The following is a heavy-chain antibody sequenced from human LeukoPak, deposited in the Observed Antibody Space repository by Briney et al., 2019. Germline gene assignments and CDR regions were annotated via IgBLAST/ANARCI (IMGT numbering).Heavy chain of an antibody. D-gene: IGHD2-15*01. J-gene: IGHJ4*01. Sequence: GGSLRLSCAASGFTFRSYWMSWVRQARGKGVEGVANIKQDGSEKYYVDSVKGRFTISRDNAKKSLYLQMNSLRAEDTAVYYCATDGGPSDYSGQGTLVTVSS. CDR3: ATDGGPSDY. CDR1: GFTFRSYW. V-gene: IGHV3-7*01. CDR2: IKQDGSEK.